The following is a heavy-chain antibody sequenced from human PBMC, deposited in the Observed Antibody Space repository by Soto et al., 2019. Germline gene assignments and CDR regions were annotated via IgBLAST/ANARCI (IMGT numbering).Heavy chain of an antibody. J-gene: IGHJ6*03. CDR3: ARANSGDYDFWSGYYGGYYYYMDV. CDR1: GFTFSSYW. Sequence: EVQLVESGGGLVQPGGSLRLSCAASGFTFSSYWMHWVRQAPGKGLVWVSRINSDGSSTSYADSVKGRFTISRDNAKNKLYLQMNSLRAEDTAVYYCARANSGDYDFWSGYYGGYYYYMDVWGKGTTVTVSS. CDR2: INSDGSST. V-gene: IGHV3-74*01. D-gene: IGHD3-3*01.